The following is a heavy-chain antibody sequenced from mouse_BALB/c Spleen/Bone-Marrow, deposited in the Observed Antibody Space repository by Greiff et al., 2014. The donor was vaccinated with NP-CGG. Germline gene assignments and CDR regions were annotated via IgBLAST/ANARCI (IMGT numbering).Heavy chain of an antibody. CDR2: ILSGSGST. D-gene: IGHD2-14*01. Sequence: QVQLKESGTELVKPGASMKISCKASGYTFSSYWIEWVKQRPGHGLEWIGEILSGSGSTNYNEKFKGKATFTADTSSKTAYMQLSSLTSEDSAVYYCARTKDRYDGYFDYWGQGTTLTVSS. V-gene: IGHV1-9*01. CDR1: GYTFSSYW. CDR3: ARTKDRYDGYFDY. J-gene: IGHJ2*01.